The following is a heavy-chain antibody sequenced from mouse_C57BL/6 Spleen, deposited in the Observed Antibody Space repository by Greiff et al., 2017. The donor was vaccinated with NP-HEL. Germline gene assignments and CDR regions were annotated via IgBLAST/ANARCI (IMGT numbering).Heavy chain of an antibody. D-gene: IGHD1-1*01. Sequence: DVQLQESGGGLVKPGGSLKLSCAASGFTFSDYGMHWVRQAPEKGLEWVAYISSGSSTIFYADTVKGRFTISRDNAKNTLFLQMTSLRSEDTAMYYCALYYYGSRGYAMDYWGQGTSVTVSS. J-gene: IGHJ4*01. CDR3: ALYYYGSRGYAMDY. CDR1: GFTFSDYG. CDR2: ISSGSSTI. V-gene: IGHV5-17*01.